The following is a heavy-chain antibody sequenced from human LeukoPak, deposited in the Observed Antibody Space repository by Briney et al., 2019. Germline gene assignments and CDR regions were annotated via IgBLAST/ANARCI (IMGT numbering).Heavy chain of an antibody. CDR3: ARLALDGGNYFDY. Sequence: GESLKISCQASGYSYTTYWIGWVRQMPGKGLEWMGIIYPGDFDIRYSPSFQGQVTFSTDKSISTAYLQWNSLKASDTAMSYCARLALDGGNYFDYWGQGTLVSVSS. D-gene: IGHD3-16*01. CDR1: GYSYTTYW. CDR2: IYPGDFDI. V-gene: IGHV5-51*01. J-gene: IGHJ4*02.